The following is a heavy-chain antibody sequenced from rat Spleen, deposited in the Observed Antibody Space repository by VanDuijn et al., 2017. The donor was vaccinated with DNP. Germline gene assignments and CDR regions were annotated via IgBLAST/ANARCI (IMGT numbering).Heavy chain of an antibody. V-gene: IGHV5-7*01. CDR3: ARRNWEEAMDA. J-gene: IGHJ4*01. CDR2: VSYGDGTT. Sequence: EVQLVESGGTLVQPGRSLKLSCAASGFTFSDYNMAWVRLAPKKGLEWVATVSYGDGTTYYRDSVKGRFTISRDNAKSTLSLQMDSLRSEDTATYYCARRNWEEAMDAWGQGTSVTVSS. CDR1: GFTFSDYN. D-gene: IGHD5-1*01.